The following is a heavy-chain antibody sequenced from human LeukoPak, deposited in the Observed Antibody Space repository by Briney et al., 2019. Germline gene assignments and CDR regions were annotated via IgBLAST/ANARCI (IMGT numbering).Heavy chain of an antibody. D-gene: IGHD2-21*02. V-gene: IGHV4-31*03. Sequence: PSETLSLTCTVSGGSISSGGYYWSWIRQHPGKGLEWIGYIYYSGSTYYNPSLKSRVTISVDTSKNQFSLKLSSVTAADTAVYYCAEGTANAFDIWGQGTMVTVSS. CDR1: GGSISSGGYY. CDR2: IYYSGST. CDR3: AEGTANAFDI. J-gene: IGHJ3*02.